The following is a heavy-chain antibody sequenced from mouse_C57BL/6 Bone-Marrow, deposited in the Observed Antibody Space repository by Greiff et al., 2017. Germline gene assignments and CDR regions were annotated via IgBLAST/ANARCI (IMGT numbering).Heavy chain of an antibody. CDR1: GYTFTSYW. Sequence: VQLQQPGAELVMPGASVKLSCKASGYTFTSYWMHWVQQRPGQGLEWIGEIDPSDSYTNYNQKFKGKSTLTVDKSSSTAYMQLSSLTSEDSAVYYCARRLYYYAMDYWGQGTSVTVSS. CDR2: IDPSDSYT. D-gene: IGHD1-1*02. V-gene: IGHV1-69*01. CDR3: ARRLYYYAMDY. J-gene: IGHJ4*01.